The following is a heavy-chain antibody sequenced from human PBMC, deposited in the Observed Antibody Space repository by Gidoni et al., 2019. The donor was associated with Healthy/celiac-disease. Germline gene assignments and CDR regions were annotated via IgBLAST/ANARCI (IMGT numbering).Heavy chain of an antibody. D-gene: IGHD6-13*01. Sequence: QVQLVESGGGVVQPGRSLRLSCAASGFTFSSYGMHWVRQAPGKGLEWVAVISDDGSNKYYADSVKGRFTISRDNSKNTLYLQMNSLRAEDTAVYYCARESSSWYVYYYMDVWGKGTTVTVSS. V-gene: IGHV3-30*03. CDR3: ARESSSWYVYYYMDV. CDR2: ISDDGSNK. CDR1: GFTFSSYG. J-gene: IGHJ6*03.